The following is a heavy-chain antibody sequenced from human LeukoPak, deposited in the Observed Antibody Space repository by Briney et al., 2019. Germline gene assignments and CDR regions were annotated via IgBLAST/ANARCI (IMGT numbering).Heavy chain of an antibody. CDR1: NFSISSGYY. D-gene: IGHD6-6*01. CDR2: IYHSGST. CDR3: ARRGVIAARLFDY. Sequence: SETLSLTCAVSNFSISSGYYWGWIRQPPGKGLEWIGSIYHSGSTYYNPSLKSRLTISVGTSKNQFSLKLSSVTAADTAVYYCARRGVIAARLFDYWGQGTLVTVSS. V-gene: IGHV4-38-2*01. J-gene: IGHJ4*02.